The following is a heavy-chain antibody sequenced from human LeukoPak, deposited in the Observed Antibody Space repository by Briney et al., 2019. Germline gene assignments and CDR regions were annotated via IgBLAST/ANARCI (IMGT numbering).Heavy chain of an antibody. CDR3: ARGPMYSASYNY. CDR2: FDPEDGET. V-gene: IGHV1-24*01. CDR1: GYTLTEFS. Sequence: ASVKVSCKVSGYTLTEFSMHWVRQAPGKGLEWMGGFDPEDGETIYAQELQGRVTVTRNTSISTAYMELSGLRSDDTAVYYCARGPMYSASYNYWGQGTLVTVSS. J-gene: IGHJ4*02. D-gene: IGHD1-26*01.